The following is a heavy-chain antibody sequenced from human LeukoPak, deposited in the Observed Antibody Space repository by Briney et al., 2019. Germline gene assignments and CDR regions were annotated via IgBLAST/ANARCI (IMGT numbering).Heavy chain of an antibody. CDR1: GFTFSNYA. CDR2: ISGSGGGT. CDR3: AKARIGYCSRTSCTNGLDV. V-gene: IGHV3-23*01. Sequence: LPGGSLRLSCAASGFTFSNYAMNWVRQAPGKGLEWVSAISGSGGGTFYADSVKGRFTISRDNSKNTLYLQMDSLRADDTAVFYCAKARIGYCSRTSCTNGLDVWGQGTTVIVFS. J-gene: IGHJ6*02. D-gene: IGHD2-2*01.